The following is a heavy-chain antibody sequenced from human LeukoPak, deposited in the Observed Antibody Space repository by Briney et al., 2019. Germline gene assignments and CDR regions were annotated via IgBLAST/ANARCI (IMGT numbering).Heavy chain of an antibody. Sequence: SQTLSLTCAISGDSVSSNSAAWNWIRQSPSRGLEWLGRTYYRSKWYNDYAVSVKSRITINPDTSKNQFSLQLNSVTPEDTAVYYRARGQGPRLPWGFDPWGQGTLVTVSS. CDR2: TYYRSKWYN. CDR1: GDSVSSNSAA. J-gene: IGHJ5*02. V-gene: IGHV6-1*01. CDR3: ARGQGPRLPWGFDP. D-gene: IGHD1-14*01.